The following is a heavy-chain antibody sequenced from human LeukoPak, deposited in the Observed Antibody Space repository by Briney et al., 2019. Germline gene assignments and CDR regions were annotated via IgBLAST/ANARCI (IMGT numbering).Heavy chain of an antibody. CDR2: IYYSGST. D-gene: IGHD2-8*01. Sequence: SETLSLTCTVSGGSISFPSYYWGWIRQPPGKGLEWIASIYYSGSTYFNPSLKSRVTISVAASKNQFSLNLSSVTAADTAVYYCARGYCTKGVCYTPPSPYMDVWGKGITVTVSS. CDR1: GGSISFPSYY. CDR3: ARGYCTKGVCYTPPSPYMDV. J-gene: IGHJ6*03. V-gene: IGHV4-39*01.